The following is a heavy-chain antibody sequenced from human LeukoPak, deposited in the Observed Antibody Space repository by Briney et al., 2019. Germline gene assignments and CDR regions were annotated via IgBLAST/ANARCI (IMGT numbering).Heavy chain of an antibody. J-gene: IGHJ6*03. CDR2: ISSSGDTT. CDR3: AKNGGVAGLYYYYMAV. CDR1: GFTFSSYA. D-gene: IGHD6-19*01. V-gene: IGHV3-23*01. Sequence: GGSLRLSCAASGFTFSSYAMSWVRQAPAKGLEWVSSISSSGDTTYYADSVKGRFTISRDNSKNMLYLQMNSLRAEDTAVYYCAKNGGVAGLYYYYMAVWGKGTTVTVSS.